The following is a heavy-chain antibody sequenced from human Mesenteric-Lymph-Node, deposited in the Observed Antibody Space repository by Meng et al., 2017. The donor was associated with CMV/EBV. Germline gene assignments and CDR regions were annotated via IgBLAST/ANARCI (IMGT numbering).Heavy chain of an antibody. D-gene: IGHD6-13*01. CDR2: INAGNGNT. Sequence: SCKASGYTFNSYAMHWVRQAPGQRLEWMGWINAGNGNTKYSQKFQGRVTITRDTSASTAYMELSSLRSEDTAVYYCAITGYSSSWFDYWGQGTLVTVSS. CDR3: AITGYSSSWFDY. CDR1: GYTFNSYA. J-gene: IGHJ5*01. V-gene: IGHV1-3*01.